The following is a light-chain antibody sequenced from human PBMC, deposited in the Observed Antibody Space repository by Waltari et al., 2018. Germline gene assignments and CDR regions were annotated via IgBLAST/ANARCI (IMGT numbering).Light chain of an antibody. V-gene: IGKV3-20*01. CDR2: DTS. CDR1: QSVSTSY. J-gene: IGKJ1*01. Sequence: IVLTQSPGTLSLSPGDVATLSCRTSQSVSTSYVAWYQQKPGQAPRPLIYDTSSRATGIPDRFSGSGSGTDFTLTLSRLKTGDFAVYYCQLYDSAWAFGQGTKVEIK. CDR3: QLYDSAWA.